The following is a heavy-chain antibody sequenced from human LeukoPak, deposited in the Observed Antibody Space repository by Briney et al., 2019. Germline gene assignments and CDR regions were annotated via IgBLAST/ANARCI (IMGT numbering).Heavy chain of an antibody. CDR2: IKQDGSEK. CDR1: GFTFSSYS. D-gene: IGHD2-15*01. Sequence: PGGSLRLSCAASGFTFSSYSMNWVRQAPGKGLEWVANIKQDGSEKYYVDSVKGRFTISRDNAKNSLYLQMNSLRAEDTAVYYCARERSWYCSGGSCYQGYYFDYWGQGTLVTVSS. CDR3: ARERSWYCSGGSCYQGYYFDY. J-gene: IGHJ4*02. V-gene: IGHV3-7*01.